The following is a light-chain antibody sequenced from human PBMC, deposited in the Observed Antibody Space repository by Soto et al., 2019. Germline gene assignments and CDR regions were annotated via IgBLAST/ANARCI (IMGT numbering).Light chain of an antibody. CDR1: SSDVGAYSL. Sequence: QSALTQPASVSGSPGQSITISCTGTSSDVGAYSLVSWYQQHPGKAPKLMIYEVSSRPSGVSNRFSGSKSGNTASLTISGLQAEDEADYFCSSHTSTNSRVFGGGTKLTVL. CDR2: EVS. V-gene: IGLV2-14*01. CDR3: SSHTSTNSRV. J-gene: IGLJ3*02.